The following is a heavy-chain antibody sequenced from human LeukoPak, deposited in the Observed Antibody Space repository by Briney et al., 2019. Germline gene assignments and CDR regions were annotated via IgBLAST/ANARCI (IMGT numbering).Heavy chain of an antibody. CDR3: ASSVSQTRFDY. Sequence: GESLKISCKASGYSFTNYWIGWVRQMPGKGLEWMGIIFPGDSDTTYSPSFQGQVTISADKSINPAYLQWSSLKASDTAMYYCASSVSQTRFDYWGQGTQVTVSS. D-gene: IGHD1/OR15-1a*01. CDR2: IFPGDSDT. J-gene: IGHJ4*02. V-gene: IGHV5-51*01. CDR1: GYSFTNYW.